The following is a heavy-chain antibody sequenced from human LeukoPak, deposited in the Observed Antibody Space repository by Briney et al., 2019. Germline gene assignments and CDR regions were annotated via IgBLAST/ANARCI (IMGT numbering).Heavy chain of an antibody. J-gene: IGHJ6*03. CDR3: TRGSDSYYYYSMDV. CDR2: IIPILRTP. V-gene: IGHV1-69*05. Sequence: ASVKVSXKASGYTFSNYAINRVRQAPGQGLEWMGGIIPILRTPSYAEKFQGRVTITTDESTSTAHMELSGLRSEDTAVYYCTRGSDSYYYYSMDVWGRGTTVIVSS. CDR1: GYTFSNYA.